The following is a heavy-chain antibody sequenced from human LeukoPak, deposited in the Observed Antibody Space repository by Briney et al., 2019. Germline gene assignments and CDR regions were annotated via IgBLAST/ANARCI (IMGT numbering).Heavy chain of an antibody. CDR2: IYTSGST. CDR1: GGSISSYY. Sequence: SETLSLTCTVSGGSISSYYWSWIRQPPGKGLEWIGRIYTSGSTNYNPSLKSRVTMSVDTSKSQFSLDLSSVTAADTAVYYCARGAMEYSSSSPFDYWGQGTLVTVSS. D-gene: IGHD6-6*01. CDR3: ARGAMEYSSSSPFDY. V-gene: IGHV4-4*07. J-gene: IGHJ4*02.